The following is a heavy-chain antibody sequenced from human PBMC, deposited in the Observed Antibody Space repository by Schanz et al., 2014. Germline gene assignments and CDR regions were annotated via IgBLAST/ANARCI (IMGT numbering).Heavy chain of an antibody. J-gene: IGHJ4*02. V-gene: IGHV3-30*18. CDR3: SKDTGYCHGGACYCFEY. CDR2: ISYDGNNE. D-gene: IGHD2-8*02. CDR1: GFSFSTYA. Sequence: QVQLVESGGGVVQPGRSLRLSCAASGFSFSTYAMHWVRQAPGKGLEWVAVISYDGNNEDYADSVKGRFSISRDNSQNTLYLQMDSLRPEDTAVYFCSKDTGYCHGGACYCFEYWGLGILXTVSS.